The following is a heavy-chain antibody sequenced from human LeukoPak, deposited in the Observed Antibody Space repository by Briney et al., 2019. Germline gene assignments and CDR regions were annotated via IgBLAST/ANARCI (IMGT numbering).Heavy chain of an antibody. J-gene: IGHJ4*02. CDR1: GFTFSSYG. CDR3: AKDGGIAAAGPDY. V-gene: IGHV3-33*06. D-gene: IGHD6-13*01. CDR2: IWYDGGNK. Sequence: PGGSLRLSCAASGFTFSSYGMHWVRQAPGKGLEWVAVIWYDGGNKYYADSVKGRFTISKDNSKNTLYLQMNSLRAEDTAVYYCAKDGGIAAAGPDYWGQGTLVTVSS.